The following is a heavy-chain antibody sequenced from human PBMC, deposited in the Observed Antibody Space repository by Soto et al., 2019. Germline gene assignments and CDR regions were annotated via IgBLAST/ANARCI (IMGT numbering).Heavy chain of an antibody. CDR2: INHSGST. Sequence: LSLTCAVYGGSFSGYYWSWIRQPPGKGLEWIGEINHSGSTNYNPSLKSRVTISVDTSKNQFSLKLSSVTAADTAVYYCARVVGGYDYWHAIDYWGQGTLVTVSS. CDR1: GGSFSGYY. V-gene: IGHV4-34*01. CDR3: ARVVGGYDYWHAIDY. J-gene: IGHJ4*02. D-gene: IGHD5-12*01.